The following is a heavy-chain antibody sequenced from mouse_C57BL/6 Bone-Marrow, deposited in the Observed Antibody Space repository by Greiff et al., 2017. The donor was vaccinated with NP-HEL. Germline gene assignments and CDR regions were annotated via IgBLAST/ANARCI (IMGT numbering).Heavy chain of an antibody. D-gene: IGHD1-1*01. CDR2: IDPSDSYT. Sequence: QVQLQQPGAELVRPGTSVKLSCKASGYTFTSYWMHWVKQRPGQGLEWIGVIDPSDSYTNYTPTFKGKATLTVDTSSSTAYMQLSSLTSEDSAVYYCARFYYSSFAYGGQGTLVTVSA. CDR3: ARFYYSSFAY. V-gene: IGHV1-59*01. CDR1: GYTFTSYW. J-gene: IGHJ3*01.